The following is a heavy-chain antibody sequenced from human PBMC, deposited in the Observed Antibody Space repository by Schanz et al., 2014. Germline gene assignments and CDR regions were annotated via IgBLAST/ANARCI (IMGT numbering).Heavy chain of an antibody. CDR2: ISVYNHNK. CDR1: GYIFINSG. D-gene: IGHD3-9*01. Sequence: QIQLVQSGPEVKKPGATVKVSCKASGYIFINSGISWVRQAPGQGLEWMGWISVYNHNKEYDQKVQGRVTMTADTSTSTAYMELRSLRSDDTAVYYCARDAADFYDILTEEDYWGQGTLVTVSS. J-gene: IGHJ4*02. CDR3: ARDAADFYDILTEEDY. V-gene: IGHV1-18*01.